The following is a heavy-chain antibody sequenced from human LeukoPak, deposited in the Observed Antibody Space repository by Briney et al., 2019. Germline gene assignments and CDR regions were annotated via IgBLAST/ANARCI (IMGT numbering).Heavy chain of an antibody. CDR3: AKASYSNSKFDY. CDR1: GFTFSSYW. CDR2: IKQDGSEK. J-gene: IGHJ4*02. V-gene: IGHV3-7*01. Sequence: PGGSLRLSCAASGFTFSSYWMSWLRQAPGKGLEWVANIKQDGSEKYYVDSVKGRFTISRDNAKNTLYLQMNSLRAEDTAVYYCAKASYSNSKFDYWGQGTLVTVSS. D-gene: IGHD4-11*01.